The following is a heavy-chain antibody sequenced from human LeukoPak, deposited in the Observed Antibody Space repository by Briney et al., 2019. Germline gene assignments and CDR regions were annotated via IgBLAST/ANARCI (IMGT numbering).Heavy chain of an antibody. V-gene: IGHV3-33*01. Sequence: GRSLRLSCAASGFTFSSYGMHWVRQAPGKGLEWVAVIWYDGSNKYYADSVKGRFTISRDNSKNTLYLQMNSLRAEDTAVYYCASSYCGGDCTPSMDVWGQGTTVTVSS. J-gene: IGHJ6*02. D-gene: IGHD2-21*02. CDR2: IWYDGSNK. CDR1: GFTFSSYG. CDR3: ASSYCGGDCTPSMDV.